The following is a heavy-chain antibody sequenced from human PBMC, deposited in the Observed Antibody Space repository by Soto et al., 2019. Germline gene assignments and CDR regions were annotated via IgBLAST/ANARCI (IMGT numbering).Heavy chain of an antibody. D-gene: IGHD6-6*01. CDR3: AKGQSSSSSPFDY. Sequence: GGSLRLSCAAAGFTFSSYAMSWVRQAQGKGLEWVSAISGSGGSTYYADSVKGRFTISRDNSKNTLYLQMNSLRAEDTAVYYCAKGQSSSSSPFDYWGQGTLVTVSS. CDR2: ISGSGGST. J-gene: IGHJ4*02. CDR1: GFTFSSYA. V-gene: IGHV3-23*01.